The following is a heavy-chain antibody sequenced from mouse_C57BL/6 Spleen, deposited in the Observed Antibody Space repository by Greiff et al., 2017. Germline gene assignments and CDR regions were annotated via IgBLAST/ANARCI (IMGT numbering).Heavy chain of an antibody. J-gene: IGHJ2*01. CDR3: AREDPTGLYFDY. CDR2: IDPSDSET. CDR1: GYTFTSYW. V-gene: IGHV1-52*01. D-gene: IGHD1-1*01. Sequence: QVQLKQPGAELVRPGSSVKLSCKASGYTFTSYWMHWVKQRPLQGLEWIGNIDPSDSETHYNQKFKDKATLTVDKSSSTAYMQLSSLTSEDSAVYYCAREDPTGLYFDYWGQGTTLTVSS.